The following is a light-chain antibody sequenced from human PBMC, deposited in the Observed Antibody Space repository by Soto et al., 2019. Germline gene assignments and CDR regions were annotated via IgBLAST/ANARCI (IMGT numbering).Light chain of an antibody. CDR1: GSNIGRNY. CDR2: NNN. CDR3: ASWYDSVGGVI. Sequence: QSVLTQPPSASGTPGQRVTISCSGSGSNIGRNYVYWYQQLPGSAPKVLIFNNNQRPSGVPDRFSGSKSGSSASLAISGLQAEDEADYYCASWYDSVGGVIFGGGTKVTVL. J-gene: IGLJ2*01. V-gene: IGLV1-47*01.